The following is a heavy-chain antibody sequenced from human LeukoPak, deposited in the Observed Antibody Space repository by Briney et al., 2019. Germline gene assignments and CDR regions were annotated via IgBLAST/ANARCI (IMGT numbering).Heavy chain of an antibody. Sequence: PSETLSLTCTVSGGSVSSGSYYWSWIRQPPGKGLEWIGEINHSGSTNYNPSLKSRVTISVDTSKNQFSLKLSSVTAADTAVYYCARDYGGNNWFDYWGQGTLVTVSS. J-gene: IGHJ4*02. D-gene: IGHD5-24*01. CDR2: INHSGST. CDR3: ARDYGGNNWFDY. CDR1: GGSVSSGSYY. V-gene: IGHV4-61*01.